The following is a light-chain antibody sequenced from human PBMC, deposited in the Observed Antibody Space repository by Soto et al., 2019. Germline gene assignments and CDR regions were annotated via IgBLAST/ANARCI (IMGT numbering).Light chain of an antibody. Sequence: DIVMTQSPLSLPVTPGEPASISCRSSQSLLHSDGYNYLDWYLQKPGQSPQLLIYLGSNRASGVPDRFSGSGSGTDFTLRISRVEAADVGVYDCMQDLRIRTFGKGTKV. J-gene: IGKJ1*01. CDR2: LGS. CDR1: QSLLHSDGYNY. CDR3: MQDLRIRT. V-gene: IGKV2-28*01.